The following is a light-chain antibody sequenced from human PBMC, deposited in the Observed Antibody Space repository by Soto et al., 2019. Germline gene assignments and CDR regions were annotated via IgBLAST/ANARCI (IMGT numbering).Light chain of an antibody. CDR2: WAS. V-gene: IGKV4-1*01. J-gene: IGKJ4*01. Sequence: DIVMTQSPDSLTVSLGERATINCKSSQSVLYNSNNKHYLAWYQQKPGLPPKLLIYWASTRESGVPDRFSGSGYGTDFTLTSASLQAEDVAVYYCQQYYSSPPLTFGGGTKVEIK. CDR1: QSVLYNSNNKHY. CDR3: QQYYSSPPLT.